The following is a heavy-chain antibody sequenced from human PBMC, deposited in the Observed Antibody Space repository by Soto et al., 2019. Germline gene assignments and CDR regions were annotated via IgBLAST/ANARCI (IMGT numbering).Heavy chain of an antibody. CDR2: IDPSDSYT. J-gene: IGHJ6*02. D-gene: IGHD6-13*01. V-gene: IGHV5-10-1*01. CDR1: GYSFTSYW. Sequence: ESLKISCTGSGYSFTSYWIIWVRQMPGKGLEWMGRIDPSDSYTNYSPSFQGHVTISADKSISTAYLQWSSLKASDTAMYYCARTAAAGKYYYGMDVWGQGTTVTVSS. CDR3: ARTAAAGKYYYGMDV.